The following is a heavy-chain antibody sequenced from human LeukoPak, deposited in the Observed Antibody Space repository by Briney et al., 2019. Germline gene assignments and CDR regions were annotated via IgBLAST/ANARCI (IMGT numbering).Heavy chain of an antibody. V-gene: IGHV3-74*01. D-gene: IGHD3-10*01. CDR3: ARSRSWFGEFDAFDI. CDR1: EFTFSRHW. J-gene: IGHJ3*02. Sequence: PGGSLRLSCAASEFTFSRHWMHWVRQAPGKGLVWVSRISSDESVTRYADFVKGRFTISRDNAENTLYLQMNSLRAEDTALYYCARSRSWFGEFDAFDIWGQGTMVTVSS. CDR2: ISSDESVT.